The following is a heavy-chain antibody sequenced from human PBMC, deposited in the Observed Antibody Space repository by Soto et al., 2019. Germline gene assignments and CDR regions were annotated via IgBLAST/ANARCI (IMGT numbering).Heavy chain of an antibody. CDR2: ISAYNGNT. CDR1: GYTFTSYG. V-gene: IGHV1-18*01. D-gene: IGHD6-13*01. Sequence: ASVKVSCKASGYTFTSYGISWVRQAPGLGLEWMGWISAYNGNTNYAQKLQGRVTMTTDTSTSTAYMELRSLRSDDTAVYYCARGAAAAGHYYYYGMDVWGQGTTVTVSS. CDR3: ARGAAAAGHYYYYGMDV. J-gene: IGHJ6*02.